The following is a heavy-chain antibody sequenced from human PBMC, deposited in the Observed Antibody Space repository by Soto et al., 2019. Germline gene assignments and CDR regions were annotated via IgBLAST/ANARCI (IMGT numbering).Heavy chain of an antibody. V-gene: IGHV1-69*01. D-gene: IGHD2-21*02. CDR1: GGIFTNNA. CDR3: ATGGHNDGDNFYHGMDV. CDR2: VIPLFDTA. Sequence: QVQVVQSGAEVKKPGSSVKVSCKVSGGIFTNNAISWVRQAPGQGLEWLGGVIPLFDTAYYAQIFRGRLRISADGSTTMAYMELSGLTSADTAVYFCATGGHNDGDNFYHGMDVWGQGTTVTVS. J-gene: IGHJ6*02.